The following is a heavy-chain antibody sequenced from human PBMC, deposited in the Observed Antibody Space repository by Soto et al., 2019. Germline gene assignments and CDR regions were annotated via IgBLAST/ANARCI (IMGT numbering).Heavy chain of an antibody. D-gene: IGHD3-10*01. CDR3: ARDTICVLRVGCWFDP. J-gene: IGHJ5*02. CDR1: GYTFTNYG. CDR2: INAGNGNT. V-gene: IGHV1-3*01. Sequence: ASVKVSCKASGYTFTNYGMHWVRQAPGQRLEWMGWINAGNGNTKYSQKFQGRVTITRDTSATTAYMELSSLRSEDTAVYYCARDTICVLRVGCWFDPWGQGTLVTVSS.